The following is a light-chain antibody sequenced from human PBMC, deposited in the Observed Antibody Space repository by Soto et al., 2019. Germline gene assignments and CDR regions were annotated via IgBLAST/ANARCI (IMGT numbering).Light chain of an antibody. V-gene: IGKV3-20*01. CDR2: GAS. J-gene: IGKJ4*01. CDR3: QQYGRT. Sequence: VLPQSSGTLSLSPGERATLSCRASQSVSTYLAWYQQRPGQAPRLLIYGASNRATGIPDRFSGSGSGTDFTLTISRLETEDFAMYYCQQYGRTFGGGTKVDIK. CDR1: QSVSTY.